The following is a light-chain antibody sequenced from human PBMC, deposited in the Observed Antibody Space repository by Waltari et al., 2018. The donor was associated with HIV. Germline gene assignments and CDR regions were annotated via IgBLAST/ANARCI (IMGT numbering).Light chain of an antibody. CDR3: QQYYTLPYT. CDR1: QGISNS. V-gene: IGKV1-NL1*01. Sequence: DIQMAQSPSTLSASIGHTVTITCRASQGISNSLAWYQHKPGQAPKLLVYGTSTLEDGVASRFSGSGSGTEYTLTLSSLQPEDSATYFCQQYYTLPYTVGQGTKLEI. CDR2: GTS. J-gene: IGKJ2*01.